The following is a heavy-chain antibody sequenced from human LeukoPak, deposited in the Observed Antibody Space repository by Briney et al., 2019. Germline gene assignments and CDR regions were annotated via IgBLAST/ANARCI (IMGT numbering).Heavy chain of an antibody. CDR2: IHGDGDNI. D-gene: IGHD1-26*01. V-gene: IGHV3-74*01. J-gene: IGHJ5*02. CDR3: ARAQVGAPTDL. Sequence: GRSLRLSCAASGFSFGDYVMNWVRQAPGKGLVWVARIHGDGDNISYADSVRGRFTISRDNAKDTLYLHVNSLRPEDTAVYYCARAQVGAPTDLWGQGTLVTVSS. CDR1: GFSFGDYV.